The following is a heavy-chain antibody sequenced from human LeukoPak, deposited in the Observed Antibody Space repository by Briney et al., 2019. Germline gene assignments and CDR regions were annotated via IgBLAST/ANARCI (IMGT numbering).Heavy chain of an antibody. J-gene: IGHJ4*02. CDR1: GGSLRVYY. V-gene: IGHV4-59*08. CDR3: ARHANGESYPLDY. D-gene: IGHD2-8*01. CDR2: IYDSGST. Sequence: SESLSLTPAVSGGSLRVYYWSCFRHPPGKGLECIVYIYDSGSTTYSPSPKARVTISVDTSKTQFSLKLSSLTAADTAIYYCARHANGESYPLDYWGQGNLVTVSS.